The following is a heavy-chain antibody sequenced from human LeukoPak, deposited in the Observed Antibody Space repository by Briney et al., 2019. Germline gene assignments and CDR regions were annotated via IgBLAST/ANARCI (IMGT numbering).Heavy chain of an antibody. CDR1: GGTFSSYA. Sequence: GASVKVSCKXSGGTFSSYAISWVRQAPGQGLEWMGGIIPIFGTANYSQKFQGRVTITADESTSTAYMELSSLRSEDTAVYYCASFYGSGSPHYYYYYMDVWGKGTTVTVSS. CDR2: IIPIFGTA. D-gene: IGHD3-10*01. CDR3: ASFYGSGSPHYYYYYMDV. V-gene: IGHV1-69*01. J-gene: IGHJ6*03.